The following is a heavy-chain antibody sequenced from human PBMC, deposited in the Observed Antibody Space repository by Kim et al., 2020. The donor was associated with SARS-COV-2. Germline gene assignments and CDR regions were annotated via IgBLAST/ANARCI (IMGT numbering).Heavy chain of an antibody. CDR2: IYYSGST. Sequence: SETLSLTCTVSGGSISSSSYYWGWIRQPPGKGLEWIGSIYYSGSTYYNPSLKSRVTISVDTSKNQFSLKLSSVTAADTAVYYCAGKVDTAMVTTYYYYGMDVWGQGTTVTVAS. J-gene: IGHJ6*02. CDR1: GGSISSSSYY. D-gene: IGHD5-18*01. CDR3: AGKVDTAMVTTYYYYGMDV. V-gene: IGHV4-39*01.